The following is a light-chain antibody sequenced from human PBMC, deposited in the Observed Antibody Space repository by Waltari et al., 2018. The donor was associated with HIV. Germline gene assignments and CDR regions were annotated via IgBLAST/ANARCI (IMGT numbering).Light chain of an antibody. CDR1: SSNIGSNY. Sequence: QSVLTQPPSASGIPGQRVTISCSGSSSNIGSNYVYWYQQLPGTAPKLLIYRNNQRPSGVPDRFSGSKSGTSASLAISGLRSEDEADYYCAAWDDSLSGPGVFGGGTKLTVL. CDR2: RNN. V-gene: IGLV1-47*01. CDR3: AAWDDSLSGPGV. J-gene: IGLJ3*02.